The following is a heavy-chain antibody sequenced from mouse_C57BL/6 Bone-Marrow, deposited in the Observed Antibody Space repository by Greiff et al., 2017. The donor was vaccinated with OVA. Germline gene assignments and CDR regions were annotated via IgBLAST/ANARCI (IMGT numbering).Heavy chain of an antibody. CDR1: GFTFSSYA. CDR3: ARDRVTSSFDY. Sequence: EVMLVESGGGLVKPGGSLKLSCAASGFTFSSYAMSWVRQTPEKRLEWVATISDGGSYTYYPDNVKGRFIISRDNAKNNLYLQMSHLKSEDTAMYYCARDRVTSSFDYWGQGTTLTVSS. J-gene: IGHJ2*01. D-gene: IGHD3-1*01. CDR2: ISDGGSYT. V-gene: IGHV5-4*01.